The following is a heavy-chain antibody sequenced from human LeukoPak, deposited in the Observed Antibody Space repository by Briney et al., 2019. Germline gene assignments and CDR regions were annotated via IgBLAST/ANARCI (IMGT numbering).Heavy chain of an antibody. Sequence: SEALSLTCTVSGASITTYYWTWIRQPPGKGLEWIGYIYHSGSTNYNPSLKSRVTISLDTSRNQFSLRLSSVTAADTAVYFCAREYSTSSEGDYFDYWGQGSLVTVSS. D-gene: IGHD6-6*01. CDR1: GASITTYY. CDR3: AREYSTSSEGDYFDY. V-gene: IGHV4-59*01. J-gene: IGHJ4*02. CDR2: IYHSGST.